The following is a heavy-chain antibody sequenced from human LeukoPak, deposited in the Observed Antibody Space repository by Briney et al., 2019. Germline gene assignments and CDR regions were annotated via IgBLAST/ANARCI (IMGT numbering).Heavy chain of an antibody. J-gene: IGHJ4*02. CDR1: GYSISSGYH. CDR3: AREHFDY. V-gene: IGHV4-38-2*02. CDR2: FYHSGST. Sequence: SETLSLTCAVSGYSISSGYHWGWIRQPPGKGLEWIGSFYHSGSTYYNPSLKSRVTISVDTSKNQFSLKLSSVTAADTAVYYCAREHFDYWGQGTLVTVSS.